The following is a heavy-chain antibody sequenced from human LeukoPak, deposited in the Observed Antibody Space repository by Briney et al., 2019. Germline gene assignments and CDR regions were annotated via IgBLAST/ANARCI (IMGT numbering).Heavy chain of an antibody. CDR2: IWFGGSKT. D-gene: IGHD4-17*01. CDR3: ARYNGXYXAFDI. CDR1: GFTFRNYG. V-gene: IGHV3-33*01. J-gene: IGHJ3*02. Sequence: GGSLRLSCDASGFTFRNYGMHWVRQAPGKGLEWVAVIWFGGSKTNYIESVGGRVTISRDNSRATLSLQMNSLRVEDTAMYYCARYNGXYXAFDIWGHGTMVTVSS.